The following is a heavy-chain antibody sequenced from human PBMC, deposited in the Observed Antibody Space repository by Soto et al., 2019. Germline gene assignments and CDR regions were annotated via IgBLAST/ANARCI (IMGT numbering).Heavy chain of an antibody. CDR2: INHSGST. J-gene: IGHJ4*02. CDR3: ASLYSGYEGFDY. CDR1: GGSFSGYY. D-gene: IGHD5-12*01. Sequence: SETLSLTCAVYGGSFSGYYWSWIRQPPGKGLEWIGEINHSGSTNYNPSLKSRVTISVDTSKNQFSLKLSSVTAADTAVYYCASLYSGYEGFDYWGQGTLVTVSS. V-gene: IGHV4-34*01.